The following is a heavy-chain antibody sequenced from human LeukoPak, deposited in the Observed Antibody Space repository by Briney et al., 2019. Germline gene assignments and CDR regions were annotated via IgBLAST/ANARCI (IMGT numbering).Heavy chain of an antibody. J-gene: IGHJ6*03. V-gene: IGHV1-46*01. CDR2: INPSGGST. CDR3: ARRAVYARGAMDV. D-gene: IGHD2-8*01. Sequence: ASVKASCKASGYTFTSYYMHWVRQAPGQGLEWMGIINPSGGSTSYAQKFQGRVTMTRDMSTSTDYMELSSLRAEDTAVYYCARRAVYARGAMDVWGKGTTVTVSS. CDR1: GYTFTSYY.